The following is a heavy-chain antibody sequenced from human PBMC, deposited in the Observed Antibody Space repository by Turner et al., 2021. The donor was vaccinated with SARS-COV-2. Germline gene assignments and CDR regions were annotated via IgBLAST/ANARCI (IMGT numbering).Heavy chain of an antibody. D-gene: IGHD6-19*01. J-gene: IGHJ4*02. CDR1: GFTFSTYG. V-gene: IGHV3-30*18. CDR2: ISYHGSNK. Sequence: QVQLVESGGGVVKPGRSLRLSCVASGFTFSTYGMHWVRQAPGRVLGWVAVISYHGSNKYYAGSVKSRFTIARDNSKNALYLQMNSLRAEDTAVYYCAKDHVAVAAYFDYWGQGTLVTVSS. CDR3: AKDHVAVAAYFDY.